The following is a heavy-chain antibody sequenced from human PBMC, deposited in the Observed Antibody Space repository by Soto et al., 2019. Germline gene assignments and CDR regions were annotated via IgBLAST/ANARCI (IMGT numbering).Heavy chain of an antibody. D-gene: IGHD3-10*01. J-gene: IGHJ4*02. V-gene: IGHV3-30-3*01. CDR3: ARVGVASASYSFYFDY. CDR1: GFAFSTYP. CDR2: ISFDGSDT. Sequence: GGSLRLSCGASGFAFSTYPMHWVRQAPGKGLDWVAVISFDGSDTFYADSVKGRFTISRDNSKNTLFLQMNSLRAEDTAVYCCARVGVASASYSFYFDYWGRGILVTVSS.